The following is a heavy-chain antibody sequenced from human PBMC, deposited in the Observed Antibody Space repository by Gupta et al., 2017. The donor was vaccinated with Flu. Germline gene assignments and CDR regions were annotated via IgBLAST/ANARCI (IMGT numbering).Heavy chain of an antibody. D-gene: IGHD1-26*01. Sequence: PLVASGGGLVPPGDSLSISCVASGFVFRNYWVAWVRQAPGQGLEWVADKRQAGNDKDYGDSVRGRFTISRDNIRDSLDLQMTSLGAEDTAVYFCARAVFRYNGKNNGYFDLWGRGTRVSVSS. CDR2: KRQAGNDK. CDR1: GFVFRNYW. V-gene: IGHV3-7*01. CDR3: ARAVFRYNGKNNGYFDL. J-gene: IGHJ2*01.